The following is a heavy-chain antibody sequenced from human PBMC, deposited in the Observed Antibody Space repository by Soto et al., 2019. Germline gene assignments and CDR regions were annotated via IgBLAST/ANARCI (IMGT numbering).Heavy chain of an antibody. CDR2: TYYRSKWYN. V-gene: IGHV6-1*01. J-gene: IGHJ4*02. Sequence: SQTLSLTCAISGDSVSSNSAAWNWIRQSPSRGLEWLGRTYYRSKWYNDYAVSVKSRITINPDTSKNQFSLQLNSVTPDDTAVYYCARDFEAHRHSSSWYFDDWGQGTLVTVSS. CDR3: ARDFEAHRHSSSWYFDD. CDR1: GDSVSSNSAA. D-gene: IGHD6-13*01.